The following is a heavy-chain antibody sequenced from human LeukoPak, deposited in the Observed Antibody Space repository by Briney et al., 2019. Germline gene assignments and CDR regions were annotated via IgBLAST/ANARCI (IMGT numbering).Heavy chain of an antibody. CDR1: GLTFSDYY. CDR3: AKAAAGFNWYYYGMDV. Sequence: GGSLRLSCAASGLTFSDYYMSWVRQAPGKGLEWVSYISSSGSTIYYADSVKGRFTISRDNAKISLYLQMNSLRAEDTAVYYCAKAAAGFNWYYYGMDVWGQGTTVTVSS. V-gene: IGHV3-11*01. D-gene: IGHD6-13*01. CDR2: ISSSGSTI. J-gene: IGHJ6*02.